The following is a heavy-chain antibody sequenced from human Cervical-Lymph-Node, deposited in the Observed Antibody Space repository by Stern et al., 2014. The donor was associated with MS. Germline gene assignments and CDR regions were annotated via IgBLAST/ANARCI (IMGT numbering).Heavy chain of an antibody. CDR2: IWYDGSNP. J-gene: IGHJ4*02. CDR3: ASAYSSSHYYFDY. D-gene: IGHD6-13*01. CDR1: GFSFSRYA. V-gene: IGHV3-33*01. Sequence: VQLLQSGGGVVQPGRSLRLSCAASGFSFSRYAMHWVRQAPGKGLEWVALIWYDGSNPYYADSVTGRFTISRDNCKNTLYLQMNSLRAEDTAVYYCASAYSSSHYYFDYWGQGTLVTVSS.